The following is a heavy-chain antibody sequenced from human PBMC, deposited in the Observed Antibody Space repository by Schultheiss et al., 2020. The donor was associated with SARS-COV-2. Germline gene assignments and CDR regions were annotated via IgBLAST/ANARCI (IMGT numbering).Heavy chain of an antibody. J-gene: IGHJ3*02. CDR1: GFTVSSNY. CDR2: ISSSSSYT. V-gene: IGHV3-11*06. D-gene: IGHD3-22*01. CDR3: ARWITYYYDSSGYYPPDAFDI. Sequence: GGSLRLSCAASGFTVSSNYMSWIRQAPGKGLEWVSYISSSSSYTNYADSVKGRFTISRDNAKNSLYLQMNSLRAEDTAVYYCARWITYYYDSSGYYPPDAFDIWGQGTMVTVSS.